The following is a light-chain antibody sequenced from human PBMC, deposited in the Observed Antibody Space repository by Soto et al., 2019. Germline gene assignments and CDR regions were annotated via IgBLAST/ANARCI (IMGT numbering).Light chain of an antibody. CDR2: EVS. CDR3: SSYTSSSTLVV. Sequence: QSALTQPASVSGSPGQSITISCTGTSSDVGGYNYVSWYQQHPGKAPNLMIYEVSNRPSGVSNRFSGSKSGNTASLTISGPQAEDEADYYCSSYTSSSTLVVFGGGTKLTVL. CDR1: SSDVGGYNY. V-gene: IGLV2-14*01. J-gene: IGLJ2*01.